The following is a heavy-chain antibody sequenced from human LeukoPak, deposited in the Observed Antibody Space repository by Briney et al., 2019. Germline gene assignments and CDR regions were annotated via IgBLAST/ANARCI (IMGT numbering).Heavy chain of an antibody. J-gene: IGHJ3*02. CDR1: GDSISSYY. CDR3: ARDFGDSASDAFDI. V-gene: IGHV4-59*12. D-gene: IGHD4-17*01. CDR2: ISYSGRT. Sequence: SETLSLTCSVSGDSISSYYWSWIRQPPGKGLEWIGYISYSGRTSYNPSLKSRVTISLDTSKNQFSLKLSSVTAADTAVYYCARDFGDSASDAFDIWGQGTMVTVSS.